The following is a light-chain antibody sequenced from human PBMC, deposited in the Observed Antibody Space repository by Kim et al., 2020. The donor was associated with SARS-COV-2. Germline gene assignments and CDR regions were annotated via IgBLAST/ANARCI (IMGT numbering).Light chain of an antibody. CDR1: SGTFASSD. V-gene: IGLV6-57*03. Sequence: GGTVTSSCARSSGTFASSDVQWFQQRPGSVPTTVIFEDYQRPSGVPDRFSGSVDSSSNSASLTISGLKTEDEGNYYCQSYDGTTVVFGGGTQLTVL. CDR2: EDY. CDR3: QSYDGTTVV. J-gene: IGLJ2*01.